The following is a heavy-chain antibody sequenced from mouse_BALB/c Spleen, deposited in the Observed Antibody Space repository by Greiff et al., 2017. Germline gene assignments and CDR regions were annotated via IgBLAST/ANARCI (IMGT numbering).Heavy chain of an antibody. CDR1: GYAFSSYW. CDR3: ARTITKVVAEGDFDV. D-gene: IGHD1-1*01. CDR2: IYPGDGDT. J-gene: IGHJ1*01. Sequence: QVQLQQSGAELVRPGSSVKISCKASGYAFSSYWMNWVKQRPGQGLEWIGQIYPGDGDTNYNGKFKGKATLTADKSSSTAYMQLSSLTSEDSAVYFCARTITKVVAEGDFDVWGAGTTVTVSS. V-gene: IGHV1-80*01.